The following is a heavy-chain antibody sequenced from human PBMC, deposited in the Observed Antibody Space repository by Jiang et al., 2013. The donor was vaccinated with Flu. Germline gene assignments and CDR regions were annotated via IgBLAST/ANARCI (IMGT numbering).Heavy chain of an antibody. CDR2: IYYSGRT. J-gene: IGHJ4*02. CDR3: ARGPTMYYYDSSGYSSPFDY. Sequence: GLVKPSETLSLTCTVSGGSISSYYWSWIRQPPGKGLEWIGYIYYSGRTNYNPSLKSRVTISVDTSKNQFSLKLSSVTAADTAVYYCARGPTMYYYDSSGYSSPFDYWGQGTLVTVSS. V-gene: IGHV4-59*01. CDR1: GGSISSYY. D-gene: IGHD3-22*01.